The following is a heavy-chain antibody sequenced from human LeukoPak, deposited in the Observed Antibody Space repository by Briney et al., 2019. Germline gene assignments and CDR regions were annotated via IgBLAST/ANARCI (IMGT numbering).Heavy chain of an antibody. CDR2: IYYSGST. Sequence: SETLSLTCSVSGGSISSHYWSWIRQPPGKGLEWIGYIYYSGSTKYNPSLKSRVTISVDTSKNQFPLKLSSVTAADTAVYYCARGGTTVTPGLLWFDPWGQGTLVTVSS. CDR3: ARGGTTVTPGLLWFDP. V-gene: IGHV4-59*11. CDR1: GGSISSHY. D-gene: IGHD4-17*01. J-gene: IGHJ5*02.